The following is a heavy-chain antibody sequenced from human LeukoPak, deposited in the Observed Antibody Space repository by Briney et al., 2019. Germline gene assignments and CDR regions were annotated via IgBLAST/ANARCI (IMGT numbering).Heavy chain of an antibody. CDR3: ARGDSSGWGLDH. J-gene: IGHJ4*02. V-gene: IGHV3-13*01. CDR2: IETAGDS. CDR1: GFTFSICD. D-gene: IGHD6-19*01. Sequence: GGSLRLSCVASGFTFSICDMHWVRQVPGEGLEWVSVIETAGDSYYSDSVKGRFTISRENAKNSLYLQMTSLRAGDTAVYYCARGDSSGWGLDHWGQGILVTVSS.